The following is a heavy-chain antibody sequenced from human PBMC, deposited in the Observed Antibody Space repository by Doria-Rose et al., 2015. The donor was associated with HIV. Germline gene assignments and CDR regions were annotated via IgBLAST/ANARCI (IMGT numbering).Heavy chain of an antibody. Sequence: QITLKESGPVLVKPTETLTLTCTVSGVSLSSPGMGVSWIRQPPGKALEWLANIVSYDERSYKTSLKSRLTISRGTSISQVVLTMTDMDPVDTATYYCARIKSSRWYHKYYFDFWGQGTLVIVSA. V-gene: IGHV2-26*01. CDR1: GVSLSSPGMG. CDR3: ARIKSSRWYHKYYFDF. D-gene: IGHD6-13*01. CDR2: IVSYDER. J-gene: IGHJ4*02.